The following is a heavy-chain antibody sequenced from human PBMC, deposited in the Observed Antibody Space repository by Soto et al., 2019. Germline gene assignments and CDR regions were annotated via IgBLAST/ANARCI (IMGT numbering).Heavy chain of an antibody. V-gene: IGHV1-69*06. CDR3: ARAERGSCTIISAYYYYGMDV. CDR1: GGTFSSYA. J-gene: IGHJ6*02. Sequence: QVQLVQSGAEVKKPGSSVKVSCKASGGTFSSYAISWVRQAPGQGLEWMGGIIPIFGTANYAQKFQGRVTITADKSTSTAYMELSSLRSEDTAVYYCARAERGSCTIISAYYYYGMDVWGQGTTVTVSS. D-gene: IGHD6-13*01. CDR2: IIPIFGTA.